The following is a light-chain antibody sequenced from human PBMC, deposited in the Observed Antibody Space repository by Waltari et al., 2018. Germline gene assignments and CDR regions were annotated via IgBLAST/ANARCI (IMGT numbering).Light chain of an antibody. CDR3: QQYYFTPYT. J-gene: IGKJ2*01. CDR2: AAS. CDR1: QYISYS. V-gene: IGKV1-NL1*01. Sequence: DIQMTQSPSSQSASFGDRFTITCRASQYISYSLSCYQQKPGKAPKLLLSAASSLKSVVPPRFSGSASGKVYTLTIRSLQPDDFATYYCQQYYFTPYTFGQGTKLEIK.